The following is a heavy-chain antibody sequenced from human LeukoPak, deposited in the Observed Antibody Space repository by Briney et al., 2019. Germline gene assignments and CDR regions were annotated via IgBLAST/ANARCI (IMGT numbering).Heavy chain of an antibody. D-gene: IGHD3-10*01. J-gene: IGHJ4*02. V-gene: IGHV4-38-2*02. CDR3: ARDRYGSSSMVRGVIPDY. CDR1: GYSISSGYY. CDR2: IYHSGST. Sequence: PSETLSLTCTVSGYSISSGYYWGWIRQPPGKGPEWIGSIYHSGSTYYNPSLKSRVTISVDTSKNQFSLKLSSVTAADTAVYYCARDRYGSSSMVRGVIPDYWGQGTLVTVSS.